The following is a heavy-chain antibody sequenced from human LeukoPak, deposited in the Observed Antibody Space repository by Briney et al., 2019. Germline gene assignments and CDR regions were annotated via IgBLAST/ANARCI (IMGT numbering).Heavy chain of an antibody. D-gene: IGHD3-10*01. CDR2: ISYDGSNK. CDR1: GFTFCSYG. Sequence: GGPLRLSCAASGFTFCSYGMHWVRQAPGKGLEGVAVISYDGSNKYYADSVKGRFTISRDNSKNTLYLQMNSLRAEDTAVYYCAKAYYYGSGSFSIDYWGQGTLVTVSS. V-gene: IGHV3-30*18. CDR3: AKAYYYGSGSFSIDY. J-gene: IGHJ4*02.